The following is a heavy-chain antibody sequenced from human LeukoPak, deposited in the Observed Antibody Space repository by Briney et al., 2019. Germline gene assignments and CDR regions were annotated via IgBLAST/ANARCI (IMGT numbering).Heavy chain of an antibody. CDR1: GFSLHTRGVG. J-gene: IGHJ4*02. Sequence: ASGPTLVHPPRTLTLTCTFSGFSLHTRGVGVGWIRQAPGRALEWLALISSDDDRRYSPSLKSRLTITKDTSKNQVVLTMTNMDPVDTATYFCAHRKNYYDSSVFDNWGQGTLVTVSS. D-gene: IGHD3-22*01. CDR2: ISSDDDR. CDR3: AHRKNYYDSSVFDN. V-gene: IGHV2-5*02.